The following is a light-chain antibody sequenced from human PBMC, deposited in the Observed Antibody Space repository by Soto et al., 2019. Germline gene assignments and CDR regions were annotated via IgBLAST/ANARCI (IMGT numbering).Light chain of an antibody. V-gene: IGKV3-20*01. CDR1: QRVNIN. CDR2: GAS. CDR3: QHYGSSPA. Sequence: EVAMAQTPVTLSVSPGERATLSCRASQRVNINLAWYQQKPGQAPRLLIYGASTRATGIPAKFSGSGSGTDFTLTISILDPEFVVVYYCQHYGSSPAFGQGTKVDIK. J-gene: IGKJ1*01.